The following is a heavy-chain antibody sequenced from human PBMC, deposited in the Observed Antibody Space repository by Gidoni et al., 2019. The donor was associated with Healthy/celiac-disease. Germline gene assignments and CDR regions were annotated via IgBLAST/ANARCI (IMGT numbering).Heavy chain of an antibody. J-gene: IGHJ4*02. Sequence: QVQLQESGPGLVKPSETLSLTCPVSGGSISSYYWSWIRQPPGKGLEWIGYIYYSGSTNYNPSLKSRVTISVDTSKNQFSLKLSSVTAADTAVYYCARDLGTNWERWGQGTLVTVSS. CDR1: GGSISSYY. CDR3: ARDLGTNWER. CDR2: IYYSGST. V-gene: IGHV4-59*01. D-gene: IGHD3-16*01.